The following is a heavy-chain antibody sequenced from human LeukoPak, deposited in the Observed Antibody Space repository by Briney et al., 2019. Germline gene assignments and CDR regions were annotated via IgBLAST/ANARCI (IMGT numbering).Heavy chain of an antibody. CDR3: ARDGAPGGSAYFDY. CDR2: IYYTGST. D-gene: IGHD3-16*01. CDR1: GGSISSYY. V-gene: IGHV4-59*01. Sequence: PSETLSLTCTVSGGSISSYYWSWIRQPPVKGLEWIAYIYYTGSTNYNPSLKSRVTISLDTSKNQFSLNLSSVTAADTAVYYCARDGAPGGSAYFDYWGQGTLVTVSS. J-gene: IGHJ4*02.